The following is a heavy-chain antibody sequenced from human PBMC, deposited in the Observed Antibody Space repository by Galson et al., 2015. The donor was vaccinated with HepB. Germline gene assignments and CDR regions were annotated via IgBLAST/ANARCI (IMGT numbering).Heavy chain of an antibody. CDR3: ARDWGIAVAGTWWFDP. D-gene: IGHD6-19*01. Sequence: LRLSCAASGFPFSSYNMNWVRQAPGKGLEWVSSISYSSNYIHYADSVKGRFTISRDNAKNSLYLQMNSLRAEDTAVYYCARDWGIAVAGTWWFDPWGQGTLVTVSS. CDR1: GFPFSSYN. V-gene: IGHV3-21*01. J-gene: IGHJ5*02. CDR2: ISYSSNYI.